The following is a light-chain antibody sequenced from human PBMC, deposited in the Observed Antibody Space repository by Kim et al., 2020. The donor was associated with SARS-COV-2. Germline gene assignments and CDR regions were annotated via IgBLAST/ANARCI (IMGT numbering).Light chain of an antibody. J-gene: IGKJ2*01. CDR2: AAS. V-gene: IGKV1-39*01. CDR1: QSISSY. CDR3: QQSYSTPRMYT. Sequence: DIQMTQSPSSLSASVGDRVTITCRASQSISSYLNWYQQKPGKAPKLLIYAASSLQSGVPSRFSGSGSGTDFTLTISNLQPEDFATYYCQQSYSTPRMYTFGQGTKLEI.